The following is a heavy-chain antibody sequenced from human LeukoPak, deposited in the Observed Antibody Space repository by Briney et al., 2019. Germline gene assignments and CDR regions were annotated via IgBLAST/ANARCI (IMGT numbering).Heavy chain of an antibody. CDR3: ASGGRSGSLDY. CDR1: GFTFSNYA. D-gene: IGHD1-26*01. Sequence: PGGSLRLSCAASGFTFSNYAMNWVRQAPGKGLEWVSGISWNSGSIGYADSVKGRFTISRDNAKNSLYLQMNSLRAEDMALYYCASGGRSGSLDYWGQGTLVTVSS. CDR2: ISWNSGSI. J-gene: IGHJ4*02. V-gene: IGHV3-9*03.